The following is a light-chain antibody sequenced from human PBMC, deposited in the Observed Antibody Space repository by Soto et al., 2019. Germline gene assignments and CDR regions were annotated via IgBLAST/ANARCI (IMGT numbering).Light chain of an antibody. CDR2: GPS. CDR1: QRIGRD. J-gene: IGKJ4*01. Sequence: EILLTQTPAILSASPGDAITLSCRASQRIGRDLAWYQQRRGQSPRLLIYGPSTRATGVPARFSGSGSGAESTLTISNLQAEDFAVYYCQQYHDWPPSFGGGTKVEI. V-gene: IGKV3-15*01. CDR3: QQYHDWPPS.